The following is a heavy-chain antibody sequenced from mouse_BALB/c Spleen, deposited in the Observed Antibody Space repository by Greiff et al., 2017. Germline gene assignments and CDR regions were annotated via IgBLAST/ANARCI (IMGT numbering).Heavy chain of an antibody. D-gene: IGHD3-3*01. J-gene: IGHJ3*01. CDR3: TRKGRDGGFAD. V-gene: IGHV1S22*01. CDR2: IYPGSGST. Sequence: LQQPGSELVRPGASVKLSCKASGYTFTSYWMHWVKQRHGQGLEWIGNIYPGSGSTNYDEKFKSKGTLTVDTSSSTAYMHLSSLTSEDSAVYYCTRKGRDGGFADWGQGTLVTVSA. CDR1: GYTFTSYW.